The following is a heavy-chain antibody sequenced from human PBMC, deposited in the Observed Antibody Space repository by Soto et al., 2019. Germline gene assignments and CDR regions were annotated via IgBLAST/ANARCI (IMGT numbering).Heavy chain of an antibody. V-gene: IGHV3-49*03. CDR1: GFTFGDYA. CDR2: IRSKAYGGTT. CDR3: TRMWFGELLFQDDAFDI. Sequence: GGSLRLSCTASGFTFGDYAMSWFRQAPGKGLEWVGFIRSKAYGGTTEYAASVKGRFTISRDDSKSIAYLQMNSLKTEDTAVYYCTRMWFGELLFQDDAFDIWGQGTMVTVSS. J-gene: IGHJ3*02. D-gene: IGHD3-10*01.